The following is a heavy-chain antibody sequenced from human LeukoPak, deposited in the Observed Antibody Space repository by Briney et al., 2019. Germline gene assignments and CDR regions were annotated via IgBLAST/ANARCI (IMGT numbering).Heavy chain of an antibody. Sequence: GGSLRLSCASSGFTFSSYVMTWLRQAAGKGLELVSGISGTSDSTYYADSVKGRFTISRDNSKNTIYLQMNSLRVEDTAVYYCAKGSSAVGGGLHADYWGQGTLVTVSS. D-gene: IGHD6-13*01. J-gene: IGHJ4*02. V-gene: IGHV3-23*01. CDR2: ISGTSDST. CDR1: GFTFSSYV. CDR3: AKGSSAVGGGLHADY.